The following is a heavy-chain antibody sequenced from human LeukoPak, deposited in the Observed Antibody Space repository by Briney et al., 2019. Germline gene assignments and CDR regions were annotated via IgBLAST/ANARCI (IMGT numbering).Heavy chain of an antibody. CDR3: ARDPYDSRKNDAFDI. Sequence: GGSLRLSCAASAFTFSRYGMHWVRQAPGKGLEWVAFIRYDGSNKYYADSVKGRFTISRDNSKNTLYLQMNSLRAEDTAVYYCARDPYDSRKNDAFDIWGQGTMVTVSS. J-gene: IGHJ3*02. CDR2: IRYDGSNK. V-gene: IGHV3-30*02. CDR1: AFTFSRYG. D-gene: IGHD3-22*01.